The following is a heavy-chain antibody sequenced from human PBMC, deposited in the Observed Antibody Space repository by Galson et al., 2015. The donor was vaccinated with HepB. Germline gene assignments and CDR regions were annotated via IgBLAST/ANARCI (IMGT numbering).Heavy chain of an antibody. J-gene: IGHJ4*02. CDR2: IIPILGIA. D-gene: IGHD1-26*01. V-gene: IGHV1-69*04. CDR1: GGTFSSYA. CDR3: ARAQSGATSDY. Sequence: SVKVSCKASGGTFSSYAISWVRQAPGQGLEWMGRIIPILGIANYAQKFQGRVTITADKSTSTAYMELSSLRSEDTAVYYCARAQSGATSDYWGQGTLVTVSS.